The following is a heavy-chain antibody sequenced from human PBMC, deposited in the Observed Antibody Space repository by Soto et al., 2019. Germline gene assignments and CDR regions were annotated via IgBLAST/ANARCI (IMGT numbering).Heavy chain of an antibody. D-gene: IGHD2-21*02. CDR2: SSVSVGST. CDR3: AKRDVPHSTSNAYFYDH. CDR1: GFPFAPST. J-gene: IGHJ4*02. Sequence: EVQLLQSGGGLVQPGGSLTLSCGVSGFPFAPSTMSWVRQAPGKGLEWVSTSSVSVGSTYSADSVQGRFTVSSDISDNTLFLRMTSLPADDTAVYFCAKRDVPHSTSNAYFYDHWGRGVLVTVSS. V-gene: IGHV3-23*01.